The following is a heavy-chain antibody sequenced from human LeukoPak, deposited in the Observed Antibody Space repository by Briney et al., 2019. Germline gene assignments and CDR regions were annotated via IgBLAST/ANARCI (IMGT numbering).Heavy chain of an antibody. CDR2: IYYSGST. V-gene: IGHV4-59*01. J-gene: IGHJ4*02. CDR1: GGSISSYY. D-gene: IGHD5-18*01. CDR3: ARGFNSYGSYYFDY. Sequence: KPSETLSLTCTVSGGSISSYYWSWIRQPPGKGLEWIGYIYYSGSTNYNPSLKSRVTISVDTSKNQFSLKLSSVTAADTAVCYCARGFNSYGSYYFDYWGQGTLVTVSS.